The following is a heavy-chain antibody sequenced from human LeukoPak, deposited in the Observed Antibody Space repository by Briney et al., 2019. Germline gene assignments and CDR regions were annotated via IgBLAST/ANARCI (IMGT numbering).Heavy chain of an antibody. Sequence: GGSLRLSCAASGFTFSSYAMHWVRQAPGEGLECVAVISYDGSNKYYADSVKGRFTISRDNSKNTLYLQMNSLRAEDTAVYYCARAHARLTIINPMDYWGQGTLVTVSS. V-gene: IGHV3-30-3*01. D-gene: IGHD1-1*01. CDR3: ARAHARLTIINPMDY. J-gene: IGHJ4*02. CDR1: GFTFSSYA. CDR2: ISYDGSNK.